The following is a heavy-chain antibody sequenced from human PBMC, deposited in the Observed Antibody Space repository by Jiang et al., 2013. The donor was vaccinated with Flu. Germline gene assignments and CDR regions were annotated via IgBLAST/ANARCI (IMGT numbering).Heavy chain of an antibody. D-gene: IGHD2-8*01. J-gene: IGHJ4*02. CDR2: INTNTGNP. CDR3: ARGSCTNGVCPRRDDY. Sequence: NWVRQAPGQGLEWMGWINTNTGNPTYAQGFTGRFVFXLDTSVSTAYLQISSLKAEDTAVYYCARGSCTNGVCPRRDDYWGQGTLVTVSS. V-gene: IGHV7-4-1*02.